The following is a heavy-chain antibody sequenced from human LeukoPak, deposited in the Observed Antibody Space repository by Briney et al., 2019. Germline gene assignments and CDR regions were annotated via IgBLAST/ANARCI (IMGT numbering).Heavy chain of an antibody. CDR1: GCTFSAYS. CDR2: ISSKSSYI. Sequence: PGGSLRLSCAASGCTFSAYSMTWVRQAPGKGREWVSSISSKSSYIYYADSVKGRFTISRDNAQNSMYLQMNSLRAEDTAVYYCARDGAAYWWGQGTLVTVSS. D-gene: IGHD2-8*02. J-gene: IGHJ4*02. CDR3: ARDGAAYW. V-gene: IGHV3-21*01.